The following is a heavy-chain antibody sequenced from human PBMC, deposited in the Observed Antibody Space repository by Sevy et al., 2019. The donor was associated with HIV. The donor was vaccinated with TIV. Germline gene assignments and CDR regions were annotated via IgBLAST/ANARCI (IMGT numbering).Heavy chain of an antibody. J-gene: IGHJ4*02. Sequence: GGSLRLSCAASGFTFSSYAMHWVRQAPGKGLEWVAVISYDGSNKYYADSVKGRFTISRDNSKNTLYLQMNSLRAEDTGVDLFAGGVVITGGGDYWGQGTLVTVSS. V-gene: IGHV3-30-3*01. CDR1: GFTFSSYA. CDR2: ISYDGSNK. CDR3: AGGVVITGGGDY. D-gene: IGHD3-3*01.